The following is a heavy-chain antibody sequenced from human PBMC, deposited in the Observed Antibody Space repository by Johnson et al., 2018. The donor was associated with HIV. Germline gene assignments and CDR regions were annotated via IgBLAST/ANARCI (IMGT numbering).Heavy chain of an antibody. V-gene: IGHV3-30*04. CDR1: GFTFSSYA. CDR3: ARGSYDFWSGYYTGHDAFDI. J-gene: IGHJ3*02. D-gene: IGHD3-3*01. Sequence: QVQLVESGGGVVQPGRSLRLSCAASGFTFSSYAMHWVRQAPGKGLEWVAVISYDGSNKYYADSVKGRFTISRDNSKKTLYLQMNSLRAEDTAVYYCARGSYDFWSGYYTGHDAFDIWGQGTMVTVSS. CDR2: ISYDGSNK.